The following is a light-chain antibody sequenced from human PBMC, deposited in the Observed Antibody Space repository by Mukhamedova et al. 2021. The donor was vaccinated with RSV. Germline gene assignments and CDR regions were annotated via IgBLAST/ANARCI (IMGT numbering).Light chain of an antibody. V-gene: IGKV1-16*02. J-gene: IGKJ4*01. CDR2: ATS. Sequence: GKAPKALMFATSTLQNGVPPKFSGSGSGTDYTLTISNLHPEDSATYYCEQYDLFPPTFGGGTKVEIK. CDR3: EQYDLFPPT.